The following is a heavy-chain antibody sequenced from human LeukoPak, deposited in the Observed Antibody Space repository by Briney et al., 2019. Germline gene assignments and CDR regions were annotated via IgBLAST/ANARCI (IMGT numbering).Heavy chain of an antibody. CDR2: IYYRGST. D-gene: IGHD6-6*01. CDR3: ARRGAARADNWFDP. Sequence: SETLSLTCTVSGGSISSSSYYWGWIRQPPGKGLEWIGSIYYRGSTYFNPSLKSRVTLSIDTSKSQFSLKLTSVTAADMAVYYCARRGAARADNWFDPWGQGTLVTVSS. J-gene: IGHJ5*02. CDR1: GGSISSSSYY. V-gene: IGHV4-39*07.